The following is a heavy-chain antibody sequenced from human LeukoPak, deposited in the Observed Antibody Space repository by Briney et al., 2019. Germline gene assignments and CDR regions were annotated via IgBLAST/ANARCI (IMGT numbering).Heavy chain of an antibody. Sequence: GGSLRLSCATSGFPFETNAMSWVRQAPGKGLEWVATIGNTETFYADSVTGRFTISRDNFKNTVNLQMNRLRAEDTAVYYCAREHDGSGSYYPSYFDYWGQGTLVTVSS. V-gene: IGHV3-23*01. CDR2: IGNTET. CDR3: AREHDGSGSYYPSYFDY. D-gene: IGHD3-10*01. CDR1: GFPFETNA. J-gene: IGHJ4*02.